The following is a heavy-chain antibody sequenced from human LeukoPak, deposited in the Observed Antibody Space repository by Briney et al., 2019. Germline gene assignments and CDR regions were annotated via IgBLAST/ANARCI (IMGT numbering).Heavy chain of an antibody. CDR1: GYTFTSYG. CDR2: ISAYNGNT. J-gene: IGHJ4*02. Sequence: ASVKVSCKASGYTFTSYGISWVRQAPGQGLEWMGWISAYNGNTNYAQKLQGRVTMTRNTSISTACMELSSLRSEDTAVYYCARNWPQEGSSVWGQGTLVTVSS. V-gene: IGHV1-18*01. CDR3: ARNWPQEGSSV.